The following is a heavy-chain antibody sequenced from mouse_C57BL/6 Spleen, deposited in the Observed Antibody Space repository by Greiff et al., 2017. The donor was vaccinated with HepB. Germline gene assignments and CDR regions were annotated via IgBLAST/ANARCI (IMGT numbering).Heavy chain of an antibody. CDR1: GYTFTSYG. J-gene: IGHJ3*01. CDR2: IYPRSGNT. Sequence: QVQLQQSGAELARPGASVKLSCKASGYTFTSYGISWVKQRTGQGLEWIGEIYPRSGNTYYNEKFKGKATLTAYKSSSTAYMELRSLTSEDSAVYFCARGDYSNPRGFAYWGQGTLVTVSA. CDR3: ARGDYSNPRGFAY. D-gene: IGHD2-5*01. V-gene: IGHV1-81*01.